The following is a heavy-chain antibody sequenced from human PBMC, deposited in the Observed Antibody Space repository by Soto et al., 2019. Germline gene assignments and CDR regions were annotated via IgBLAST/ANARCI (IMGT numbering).Heavy chain of an antibody. V-gene: IGHV1-69*01. CDR1: RGTFTNYA. CDR2: IMPFFGSG. CDR3: ARDRAGYYSHFVY. J-gene: IGHJ4*02. Sequence: QVYLVQSGAEVKKPGSSVKVSCKALRGTFTNYAFSWVRQAPGQGLEWMGGIMPFFGSGNYVQKFHGRINITADESTSSVYLELTSPRSEDTTVYYCARDRAGYYSHFVYWGQVTLVTVSS. D-gene: IGHD3-22*01.